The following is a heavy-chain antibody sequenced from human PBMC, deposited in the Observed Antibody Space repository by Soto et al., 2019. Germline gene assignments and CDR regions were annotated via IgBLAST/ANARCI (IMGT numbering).Heavy chain of an antibody. V-gene: IGHV1-69*01. Sequence: QVQLVQSGAEVKKPGSSVKVSCKAPGGTFSSYAISWVRQAPGQGLEWMGGIIPIFGTANYAQKFQGRVTITADESTSTAYMELSSLRSEDTAVYYCARYYGPGSYYNYYYYGMDVCGHGTTVTVSS. CDR3: ARYYGPGSYYNYYYYGMDV. D-gene: IGHD3-10*01. CDR1: GGTFSSYA. CDR2: IIPIFGTA. J-gene: IGHJ6*02.